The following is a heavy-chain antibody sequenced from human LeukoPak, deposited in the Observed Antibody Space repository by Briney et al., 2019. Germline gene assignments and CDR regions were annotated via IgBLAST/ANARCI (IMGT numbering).Heavy chain of an antibody. J-gene: IGHJ4*02. V-gene: IGHV3-30*18. Sequence: PGGSLRLSCAASGFTFSSYGMHWVRQAPCKGLEWVAVISYDGSNKYYADSVKGRFTISRDNSKNTLYLQMNSLRAEDTAVYYCAKDQSKWERLYYFDYWGQGTLVTVSS. D-gene: IGHD1-26*01. CDR3: AKDQSKWERLYYFDY. CDR2: ISYDGSNK. CDR1: GFTFSSYG.